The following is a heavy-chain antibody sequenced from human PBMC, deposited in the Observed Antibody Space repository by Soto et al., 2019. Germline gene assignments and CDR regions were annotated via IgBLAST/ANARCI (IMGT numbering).Heavy chain of an antibody. CDR3: ARYRTYSSSWTDRHYGMDV. J-gene: IGHJ6*02. CDR2: INHSGST. CDR1: SGSFSGYC. D-gene: IGHD6-13*01. V-gene: IGHV4-34*01. Sequence: SETLSLSCAFYSGSFSGYCWSWTRQPPGKGLEWIGEINHSGSTNYNPSLKRRVTISVDTSKNQFSLKLSSVTAADTAVYYCARYRTYSSSWTDRHYGMDVWGQGTPVTVSS.